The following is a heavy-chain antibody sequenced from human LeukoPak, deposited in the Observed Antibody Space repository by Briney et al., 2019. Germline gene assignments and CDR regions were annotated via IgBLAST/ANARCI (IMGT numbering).Heavy chain of an antibody. J-gene: IGHJ4*02. Sequence: SETLSLTCAVYGGSFSGYYWSWIRQPPGKGLEWIGEINHSGSTNYNPSLKSRVTISVDTSKNQFSLKLSSVTAADTAVYYCARGQWYYYGSGSCYHTPCFDYWGQGTLVTVSS. CDR1: GGSFSGYY. CDR3: ARGQWYYYGSGSCYHTPCFDY. D-gene: IGHD3-10*01. CDR2: INHSGST. V-gene: IGHV4-34*01.